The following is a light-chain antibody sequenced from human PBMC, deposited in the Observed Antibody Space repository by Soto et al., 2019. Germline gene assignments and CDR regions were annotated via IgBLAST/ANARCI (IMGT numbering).Light chain of an antibody. CDR2: AAS. CDR1: QSISRY. CDR3: QQSYNSRT. V-gene: IGKV1-39*01. J-gene: IGKJ1*01. Sequence: DIQMTQSPSSLSASVGDRVTITCRATQSISRYLNWYRQKPGEAPELLIYAASTLQSGVPSRFSGSGSGTDFTLTISSLQPEDFATYYCQQSYNSRTFGQGTKVEIK.